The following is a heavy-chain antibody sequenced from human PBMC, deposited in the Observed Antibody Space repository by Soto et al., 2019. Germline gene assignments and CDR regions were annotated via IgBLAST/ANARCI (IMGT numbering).Heavy chain of an antibody. CDR2: INHSGST. Sequence: SETLSLTCAVYGGSFSGYYWSWIRQPPGKGLEWIGEINHSGSTNYNPSFKSRVTVLGDRSKNQFSLKLSSVTAADTAVYYCARGVLEAMFGVVGVWGKATTVTVSS. D-gene: IGHD3-3*01. CDR3: ARGVLEAMFGVVGV. V-gene: IGHV4-34*01. J-gene: IGHJ6*04. CDR1: GGSFSGYY.